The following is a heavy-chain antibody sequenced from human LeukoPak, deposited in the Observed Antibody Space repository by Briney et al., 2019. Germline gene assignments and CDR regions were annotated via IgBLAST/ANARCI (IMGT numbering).Heavy chain of an antibody. Sequence: SETLSLTCAVYGESFSGHNWNWIRQPPGKGLEWIGDINHSGSTNYNPSLKSRVTISVDTSKNQFSLRLISVTAADTAVYYCARSNGAGFDFWGQGTLVTVSS. CDR1: GESFSGHN. CDR3: ARSNGAGFDF. CDR2: INHSGST. V-gene: IGHV4-34*01. J-gene: IGHJ4*02. D-gene: IGHD2-8*01.